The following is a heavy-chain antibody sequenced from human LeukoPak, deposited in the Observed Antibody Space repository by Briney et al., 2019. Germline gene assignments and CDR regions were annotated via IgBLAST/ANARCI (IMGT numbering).Heavy chain of an antibody. J-gene: IGHJ4*02. D-gene: IGHD6-19*01. Sequence: QPGGSLRLSCAASGFTFSDYYMSWIRQAPGKGLVWVSRINSDGSSTSYADSVKGRFTISRDNAKNTLYLQMNSLRAEDTAVYYCARDLSIAVAGIDYWGQGTLVTVSS. CDR3: ARDLSIAVAGIDY. CDR2: INSDGSST. V-gene: IGHV3-74*01. CDR1: GFTFSDYY.